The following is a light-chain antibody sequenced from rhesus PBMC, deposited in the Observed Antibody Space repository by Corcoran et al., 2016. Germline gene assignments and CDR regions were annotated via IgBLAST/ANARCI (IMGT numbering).Light chain of an antibody. J-gene: IGKJ1*01. Sequence: DIQMTQSPSSLSASVGDTVTITCRASQGISSYLNWFQQKPGKAPKLLIYDVSNLESGVPSRFSGSGSGTDFTLTLRSLQPADFAAYYCLQHNSYPRTFGQGTKVEIK. CDR1: QGISSY. CDR3: LQHNSYPRT. V-gene: IGKV1-28*03. CDR2: DVS.